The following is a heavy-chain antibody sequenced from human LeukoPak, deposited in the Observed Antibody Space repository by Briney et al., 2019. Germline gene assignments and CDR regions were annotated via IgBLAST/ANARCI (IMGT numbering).Heavy chain of an antibody. CDR2: ISTSGSHT. Sequence: GESLTLSCAASGFTFSDYYMSWIRQAPGQELEWVSYISTSGSHTNYVDSVKGRCTISRDSAKNSLYLQMNSLRAEDTAVYYCALGGYGREFDYWGQGTLVTVSS. CDR1: GFTFSDYY. D-gene: IGHD5-18*01. J-gene: IGHJ4*02. V-gene: IGHV3-11*03. CDR3: ALGGYGREFDY.